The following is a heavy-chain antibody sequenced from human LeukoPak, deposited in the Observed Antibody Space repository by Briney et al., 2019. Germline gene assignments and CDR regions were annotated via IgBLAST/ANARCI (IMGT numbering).Heavy chain of an antibody. J-gene: IGHJ5*02. CDR2: MNSDVTTI. CDR1: GFTFSSSW. Sequence: GGSLRLSCAASGFTFSSSWMYWLRQSPGRGLVWVSRMNSDVTTISYADSVRGRFTISRDNAQNTLHLQMDSLRVEDTAVCYCARGAPIDHWGQGVLVTVSS. CDR3: ARGAPIDH. V-gene: IGHV3-74*01.